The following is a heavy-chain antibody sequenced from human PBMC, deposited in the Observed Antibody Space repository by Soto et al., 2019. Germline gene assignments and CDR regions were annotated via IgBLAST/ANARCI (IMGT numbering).Heavy chain of an antibody. D-gene: IGHD3-3*01. Sequence: PSETLSLTCTVSGDSISNNYWSWIRQPPGKGLEWIGYTHYSGSTSYNPSLKSRVIISKDTSKNQFSLQLTSVTAADTAVYYCARQLHYDSWSGYYLYYFDYWGQGALVTVSS. V-gene: IGHV4-59*08. J-gene: IGHJ4*02. CDR1: GDSISNNY. CDR2: THYSGST. CDR3: ARQLHYDSWSGYYLYYFDY.